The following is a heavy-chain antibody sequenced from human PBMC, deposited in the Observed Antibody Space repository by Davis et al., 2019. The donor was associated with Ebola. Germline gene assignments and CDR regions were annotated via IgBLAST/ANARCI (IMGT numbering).Heavy chain of an antibody. CDR1: AFTFSSYA. J-gene: IGHJ4*02. CDR3: ARDGSGSYYFDY. CDR2: IRYDGSNK. Sequence: GESLKISCAASAFTFSSYAMSWVRQAPGKGLEWVAFIRYDGSNKYYADSVKGRFTISRDNSKNTLYLQMNSLRAEDTAVYYCARDGSGSYYFDYWGQGTLVTVSS. V-gene: IGHV3-30*02. D-gene: IGHD3-10*01.